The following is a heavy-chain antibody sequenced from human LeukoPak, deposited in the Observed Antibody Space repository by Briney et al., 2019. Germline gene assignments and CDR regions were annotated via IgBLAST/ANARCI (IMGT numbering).Heavy chain of an antibody. CDR2: ISSRSSYI. CDR3: ARVPEQRHWNFDY. Sequence: GGSLRLSCAPSGFPLCIYSMNCVPHAREEGGEGVSSISSRSSYINYADSVKGRFTNSRHNAKNSLYLQMNSLRAEDTAVYYCARVPEQRHWNFDYWGQGTLVSVSS. CDR1: GFPLCIYS. V-gene: IGHV3-21*01. D-gene: IGHD6-25*01. J-gene: IGHJ4*02.